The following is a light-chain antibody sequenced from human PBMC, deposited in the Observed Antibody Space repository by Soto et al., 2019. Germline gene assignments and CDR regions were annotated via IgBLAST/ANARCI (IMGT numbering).Light chain of an antibody. CDR3: QQSYKMPS. Sequence: EIPLTQSPSSLAASVVDRLTLTCRASRNVSIYLNWYQHKPGKGPTLLIHATSNLQIGVPSRFSGSGSGTEFTLTISSLEPEDFGTYYCQQSYKMPSFGQGTRLEIK. V-gene: IGKV1-39*01. J-gene: IGKJ5*01. CDR2: ATS. CDR1: RNVSIY.